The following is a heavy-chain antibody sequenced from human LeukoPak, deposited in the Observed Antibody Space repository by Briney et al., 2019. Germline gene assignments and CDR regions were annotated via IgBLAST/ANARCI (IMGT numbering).Heavy chain of an antibody. CDR2: MNPNSGNT. CDR1: GYTFTSYD. CDR3: ARDANNWFDP. V-gene: IGHV1-8*01. Sequence: ASVKVSCKASGYTFTSYDINWVRQATGQGLEWMGWMNPNSGNTGYAQNFQGRVTMTRNTSISTAYMELSSLRSEDTAVYYCARDANNWFDPWGQGTLVTVPS. J-gene: IGHJ5*02.